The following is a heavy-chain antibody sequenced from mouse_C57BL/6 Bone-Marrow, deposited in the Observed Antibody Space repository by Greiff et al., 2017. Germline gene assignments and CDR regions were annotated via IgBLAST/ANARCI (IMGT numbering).Heavy chain of an antibody. Sequence: QVQLQESGPGLLQSSPTLSLTCSFSGFSLSTSCMGVSWIRQPSGLGLEWLAHLSWGDDKRYHPSLNSRLSISNDTSSNQVFLKITSVDTADTATYYGARRPLWYFDVWGTGTTVTVSS. CDR3: ARRPLWYFDV. CDR2: LSWGDDK. V-gene: IGHV8-12*01. J-gene: IGHJ1*03. CDR1: GFSLSTSCMG.